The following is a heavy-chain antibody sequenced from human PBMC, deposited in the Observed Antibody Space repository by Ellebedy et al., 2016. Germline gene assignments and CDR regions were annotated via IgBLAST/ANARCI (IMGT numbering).Heavy chain of an antibody. CDR1: AYTFTDYF. V-gene: IGHV1-2*02. D-gene: IGHD2/OR15-2a*01. CDR3: ARELSDFYMDV. CDR2: IDPGSGDT. Sequence: ASVKVSXXASAYTFTDYFIHWVRQAPGQGLEWMGWIDPGSGDTNYEEKFQDRVTMTRDTSSSTAYMEVRGLRADDTAVYYCARELSDFYMDVWGKGTKVTASS. J-gene: IGHJ6*03.